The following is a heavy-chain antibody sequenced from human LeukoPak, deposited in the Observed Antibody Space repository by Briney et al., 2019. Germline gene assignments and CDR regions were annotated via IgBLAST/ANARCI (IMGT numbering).Heavy chain of an antibody. D-gene: IGHD3-16*01. CDR3: APTAEAYTSWWKV. CDR2: INPDSGFT. V-gene: IGHV1-2*02. CDR1: GYKFTDDY. Sequence: ASVRVSCKASGYKFTDDYMHWVRHAPGQGLEFLGWINPDSGFTNYAQKFKGRVTMTRDTSISTAYLEVRSLTSDDTAVYYCAPTAEAYTSWWKVWGQGTLVTVSS. J-gene: IGHJ4*02.